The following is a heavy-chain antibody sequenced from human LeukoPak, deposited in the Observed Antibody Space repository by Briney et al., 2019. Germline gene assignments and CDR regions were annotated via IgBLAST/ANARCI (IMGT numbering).Heavy chain of an antibody. Sequence: GGSLRLSCAASGFTVSSNYMSWVRQAPGKGLEWVSYISSSSSVIYYADSVKGRFTITRDNAKNSLYLQMNSLRDEDTAMYYCARDCSSTSCYFDYWGQGTLVTVSS. D-gene: IGHD2-2*01. CDR1: GFTVSSNY. CDR2: ISSSSSVI. J-gene: IGHJ4*02. CDR3: ARDCSSTSCYFDY. V-gene: IGHV3-48*02.